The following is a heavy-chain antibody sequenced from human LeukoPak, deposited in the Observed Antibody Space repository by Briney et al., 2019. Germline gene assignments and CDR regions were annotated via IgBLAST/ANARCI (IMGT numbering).Heavy chain of an antibody. CDR1: GYTFTDYY. Sequence: GAPVKVSCKGSGYTFTDYYMHWVRQAPGQGLEWMGWIYPNRGGTNYAQKFQGRVTMTRDTSINTAYMELSRLRSDDTAVYYCARAYDGSGNLDYWGQGTLVTVSS. J-gene: IGHJ4*02. D-gene: IGHD3-22*01. CDR2: IYPNRGGT. CDR3: ARAYDGSGNLDY. V-gene: IGHV1-2*02.